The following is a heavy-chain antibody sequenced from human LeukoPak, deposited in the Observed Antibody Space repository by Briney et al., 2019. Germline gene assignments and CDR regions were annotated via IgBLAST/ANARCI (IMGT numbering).Heavy chain of an antibody. CDR3: ARDAYDDASES. CDR2: ISSSGSYI. Sequence: GGSLRLSCAASGFTFSSYSMNWVRQAPGEGLEWVSSISSSGSYIYYADSVKGRFTISRDNAKNSLYLQMNSLRAEDTAVYYCARDAYDDASESWGQGTLVTVSS. J-gene: IGHJ5*02. CDR1: GFTFSSYS. V-gene: IGHV3-21*01. D-gene: IGHD3-3*01.